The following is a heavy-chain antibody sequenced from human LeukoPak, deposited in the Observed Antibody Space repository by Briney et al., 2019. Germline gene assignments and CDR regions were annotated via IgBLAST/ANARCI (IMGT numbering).Heavy chain of an antibody. Sequence: PGGSLRLSCAASGFTFSSYAMSWVCQAPGKGLEWVSAISGSGGSTYYADSVKGRFTISRDNSKNTLYLQMNSLRAEDTAVYYCAKDLRTGPSTMIVTLGDAFDIWGQGTMVTVSS. CDR1: GFTFSSYA. J-gene: IGHJ3*02. CDR3: AKDLRTGPSTMIVTLGDAFDI. CDR2: ISGSGGST. D-gene: IGHD3-22*01. V-gene: IGHV3-23*01.